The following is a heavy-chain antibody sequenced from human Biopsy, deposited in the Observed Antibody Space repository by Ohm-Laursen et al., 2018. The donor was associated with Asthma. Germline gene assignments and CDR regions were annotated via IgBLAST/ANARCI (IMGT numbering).Heavy chain of an antibody. CDR3: ARGDSSNWSHYYFDY. J-gene: IGHJ4*02. D-gene: IGHD3-22*01. CDR1: GFAVSRDH. Sequence: SLRLSCAASGFAVSRDHMFWVRQAPGKGLEWVSVIYSGGTSHTADSVRGRFTISRDYSKNTLYLQMNSLRAEDTAVYYCARGDSSNWSHYYFDYWGQETLVTVSS. CDR2: IYSGGTS. V-gene: IGHV3-53*01.